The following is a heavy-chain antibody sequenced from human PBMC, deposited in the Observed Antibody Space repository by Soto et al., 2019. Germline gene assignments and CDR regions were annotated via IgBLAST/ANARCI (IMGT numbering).Heavy chain of an antibody. V-gene: IGHV1-69*13. CDR3: ASRVVTAAIDYYYGMDV. CDR2: IIPIFGTA. J-gene: IGHJ6*02. D-gene: IGHD2-2*02. CDR1: GVTFSSYA. Sequence: SVKTCSKAPGVTFSSYAISWARQAPEQGLEWMGGIIPIFGTANYAQKFQGRVTITADESTSTAYMELSSLRSEDTAVYYCASRVVTAAIDYYYGMDVWGQGPTVTVSS.